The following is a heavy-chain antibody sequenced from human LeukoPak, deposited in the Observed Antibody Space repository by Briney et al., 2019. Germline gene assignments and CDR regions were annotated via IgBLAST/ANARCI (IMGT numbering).Heavy chain of an antibody. CDR2: ISSSSSDI. V-gene: IGHV3-21*01. J-gene: IGHJ4*02. Sequence: GGSLRLSCAASGFTFSAFSMNWVRQAPGKGLEWVSAISSSSSDIYYTDSVKGRFTISRDNANNFLYLQVSCLRAEDTAVYYCATGYTSGTRIDYWGQGTLVSVSS. CDR1: GFTFSAFS. D-gene: IGHD6-19*01. CDR3: ATGYTSGTRIDY.